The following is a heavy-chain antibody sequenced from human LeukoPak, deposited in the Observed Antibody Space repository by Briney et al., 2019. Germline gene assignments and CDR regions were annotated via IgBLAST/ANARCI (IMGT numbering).Heavy chain of an antibody. V-gene: IGHV3-74*01. Sequence: GGSLRLSCAASGFTLSSYWMHWVRQAPGKGLVWVSRINSDGSRTSYADSVKGRFTISRDNAKNSLYLQMNSLRAEDTAVYYCARALWELLQNWFDPWGQGTLVTVSS. J-gene: IGHJ5*02. D-gene: IGHD1-26*01. CDR1: GFTLSSYW. CDR3: ARALWELLQNWFDP. CDR2: INSDGSRT.